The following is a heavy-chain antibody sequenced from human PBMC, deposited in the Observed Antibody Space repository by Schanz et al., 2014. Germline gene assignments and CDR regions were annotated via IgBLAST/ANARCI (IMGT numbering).Heavy chain of an antibody. V-gene: IGHV4-39*01. CDR2: IYYTGTT. J-gene: IGHJ3*02. CDR3: ARRDNYLSAFDI. D-gene: IGHD4-4*01. Sequence: QLQLQESGPGLVKPSETLSLTCTVSGASISGSSDYWGWIRQSPGKGLEWIGNIYYTGTTYYNPSLKSQFPISLDTSKNQFSLKLTSLTAADTAVFYCARRDNYLSAFDIWGQGTMVTVSS. CDR1: GASISGSSDY.